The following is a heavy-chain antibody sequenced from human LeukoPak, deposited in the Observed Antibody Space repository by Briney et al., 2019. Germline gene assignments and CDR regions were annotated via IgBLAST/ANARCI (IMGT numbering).Heavy chain of an antibody. V-gene: IGHV4-59*08. CDR3: ARLWDNYFDY. CDR2: IYYSGST. J-gene: IGHJ4*02. CDR1: GGSISSYY. Sequence: SETLSLTCTVSGGSISSYYWSWIRQPPGKGLEWIGYIYYSGSTNYNPSLKSRVTISVDTSKNQFSLKLSFVTAADTAVYYCARLWDNYFDYWGQGTLVTVSS. D-gene: IGHD1-26*01.